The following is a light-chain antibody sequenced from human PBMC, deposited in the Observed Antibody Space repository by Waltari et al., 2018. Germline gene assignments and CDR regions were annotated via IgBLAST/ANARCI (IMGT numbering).Light chain of an antibody. CDR1: ETIKTN. V-gene: IGKV3-15*01. CDR2: DAS. J-gene: IGKJ2*01. CDR3: QQYNEWPPIST. Sequence: EIVVTQSPATLSVSPGEGATLSCRASETIKTNLAWYQQKPGQAPRPLVYDASTRATGIPDRFSGSGSGTEFTLTISSLQSEDFAIYFCQQYNEWPPISTFGQGTNLEIK.